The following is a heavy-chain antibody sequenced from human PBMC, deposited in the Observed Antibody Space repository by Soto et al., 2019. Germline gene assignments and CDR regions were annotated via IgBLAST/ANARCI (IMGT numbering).Heavy chain of an antibody. CDR3: ARVIAADWFDP. CDR2: INAGNGNT. Sequence: GASVKVSCKASGYTFTSYAMHWVRQAPGQRLEWMGWINAGNGNTKYSQKFQGRVTITRDTSASTAYMELSSLSSEDTAVYYCARVIAADWFDPWGQGTLVTVSS. J-gene: IGHJ5*02. D-gene: IGHD6-13*01. CDR1: GYTFTSYA. V-gene: IGHV1-3*01.